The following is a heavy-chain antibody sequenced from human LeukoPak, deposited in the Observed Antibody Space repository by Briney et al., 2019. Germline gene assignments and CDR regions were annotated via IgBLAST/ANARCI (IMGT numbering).Heavy chain of an antibody. D-gene: IGHD3-22*01. CDR1: GYTFTSFD. Sequence: ASVKVSCKASGYTFTSFDINWVRQATGQGLEWMGWMNPNSGNTGYAQKLQGRVTMTTDTSTSTAYMELRSLRSDDTAVYYCARAMIVVAFDYWGQGTLVTVSP. V-gene: IGHV1-8*02. J-gene: IGHJ4*02. CDR3: ARAMIVVAFDY. CDR2: MNPNSGNT.